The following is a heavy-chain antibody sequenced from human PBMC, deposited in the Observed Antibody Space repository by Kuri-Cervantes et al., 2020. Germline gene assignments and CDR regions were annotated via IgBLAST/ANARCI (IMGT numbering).Heavy chain of an antibody. CDR3: ARDYCSGGRCYYFDH. J-gene: IGHJ4*02. CDR2: ISYDANNK. V-gene: IGHV3-30-3*01. CDR1: GFTFSTYW. Sequence: GGSLRLSCAASGFTFSTYWMSWVRQAPGKGLEWVAVISYDANNKYYADSVKGRFTISRDNSKNTLYLQMNSLRAEDTAVYYCARDYCSGGRCYYFDHWGQGTLVTVSS. D-gene: IGHD2-15*01.